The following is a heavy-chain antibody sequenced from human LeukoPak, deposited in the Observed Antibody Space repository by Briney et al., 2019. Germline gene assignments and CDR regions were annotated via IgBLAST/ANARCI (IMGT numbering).Heavy chain of an antibody. CDR3: ARTTPPTVIFDY. J-gene: IGHJ4*02. V-gene: IGHV4-4*07. Sequence: SETLSLTCTVSGGSISSYYWSWIRQPAGKGLEWIGRIYTSGSTNYNPSPKSRVTMSVDTSKNQFSLKLSSVTAADTAVYYCARTTPPTVIFDYWGQGTLVTVSS. CDR2: IYTSGST. D-gene: IGHD4-17*01. CDR1: GGSISSYY.